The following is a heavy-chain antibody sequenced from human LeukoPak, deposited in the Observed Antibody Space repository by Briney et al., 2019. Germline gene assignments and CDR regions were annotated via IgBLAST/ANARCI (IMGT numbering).Heavy chain of an antibody. CDR2: ISSSGSTI. D-gene: IGHD3-10*01. CDR1: GFTFSSYS. CDR3: ARAGRGSGTYYYYYYGMDV. Sequence: GGSLRLSYAASGFTFSSYSMNWVRQAPGKGLEWISYISSSGSTIYYADSVKGRFTISRDNAKNSLYLQMNSLRAEDTAVYYCARAGRGSGTYYYYYYGMDVWGQGTTVTVSS. J-gene: IGHJ6*02. V-gene: IGHV3-48*04.